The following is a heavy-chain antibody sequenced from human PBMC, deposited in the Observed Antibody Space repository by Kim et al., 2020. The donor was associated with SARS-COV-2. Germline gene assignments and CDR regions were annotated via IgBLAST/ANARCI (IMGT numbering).Heavy chain of an antibody. CDR2: INTNTGNP. J-gene: IGHJ6*02. CDR1: GYTFTSYA. D-gene: IGHD5-12*01. CDR3: AQHSGYDQIRHYYYGMDV. V-gene: IGHV7-4-1*02. Sequence: ASVKVSCKASGYTFTSYAMNWVRQAPGQGLEWIGWINTNTGNPTYAQGFTGRFVFSLDTSVSTAYLQISSLKAEDTAVYYCAQHSGYDQIRHYYYGMDVWGQGTTVTVSS.